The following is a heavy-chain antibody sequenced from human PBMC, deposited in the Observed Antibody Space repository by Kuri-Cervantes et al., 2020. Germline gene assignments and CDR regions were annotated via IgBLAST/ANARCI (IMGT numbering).Heavy chain of an antibody. CDR1: GYTFTGYY. Sequence: ASVKVSCKAPGYTFTGYYMHWVRQAPGQGLEWMGWINPNSGGTNYAQKFQGWVTVTRDTSISTAYMELSRLRSDDTAVYYCARAAVGGDLGYCSGGSCYQLGAFDYWGQGTLVTVSS. CDR2: INPNSGGT. V-gene: IGHV1-2*04. J-gene: IGHJ4*02. D-gene: IGHD2-15*01. CDR3: ARAAVGGDLGYCSGGSCYQLGAFDY.